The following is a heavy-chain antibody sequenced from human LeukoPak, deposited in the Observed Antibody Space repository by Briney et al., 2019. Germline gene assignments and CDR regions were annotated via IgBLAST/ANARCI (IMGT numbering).Heavy chain of an antibody. J-gene: IGHJ5*02. V-gene: IGHV3-49*04. Sequence: AGRSLRLSCSTSGFSFGDYVMSWVRQAPGKGLEWVGFIRTKAYGGATEYAASVKGRFTISRDDSKSIAYLQVNSLKTEDTAVYYCSKEGRPGYYWFDPRGQGTLVTVSS. CDR1: GFSFGDYV. CDR2: IRTKAYGGAT. D-gene: IGHD1-1*01. CDR3: SKEGRPGYYWFDP.